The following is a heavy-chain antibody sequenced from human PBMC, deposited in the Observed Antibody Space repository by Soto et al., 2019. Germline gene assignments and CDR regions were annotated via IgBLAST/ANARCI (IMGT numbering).Heavy chain of an antibody. CDR2: MSYIGST. J-gene: IGHJ6*02. CDR1: GVSISSADFY. V-gene: IGHV4-30-4*01. Sequence: QVRLQESGPGLVKPSQTLSLTCSVSGVSISSADFYWSWIRQPPGKALEWLGDMSYIGSTYYNPSLKSPITKSLYTSKNHFCLTVTAMTAADPAVYFCSSGTIDYFGTSRTGYGLAVWGQGAAVSVSS. D-gene: IGHD3-10*01. CDR3: SSGTIDYFGTSRTGYGLAV.